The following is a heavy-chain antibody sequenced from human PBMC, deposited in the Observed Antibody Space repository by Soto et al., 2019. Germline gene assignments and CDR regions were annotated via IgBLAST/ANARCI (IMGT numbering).Heavy chain of an antibody. CDR2: ISYDGSNK. Sequence: GGSLRLSCAASGFTISSYGMHWVSQAPGKGLEWVAVISYDGSNKYYADSVKGRFTISRDNSKNTLYLQMNSLRAEDTAVYYCAKNLRFTPAHQHPPLTMSDPYYMDVWGKGTTVTVSS. V-gene: IGHV3-30*18. J-gene: IGHJ6*03. CDR1: GFTISSYG. CDR3: AKNLRFTPAHQHPPLTMSDPYYMDV. D-gene: IGHD3-3*01.